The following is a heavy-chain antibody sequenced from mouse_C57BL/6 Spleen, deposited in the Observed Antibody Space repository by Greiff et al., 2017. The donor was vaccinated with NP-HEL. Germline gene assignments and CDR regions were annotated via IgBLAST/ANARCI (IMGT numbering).Heavy chain of an antibody. D-gene: IGHD2-4*01. CDR3: ARESYDYGYWYFDV. CDR1: GYTFTDYN. V-gene: IGHV1-22*01. J-gene: IGHJ1*03. Sequence: VQLQQSGPELVKPGASVKMSCKASGYTFTDYNMHWVKQSPGKSLEWIGYINPNNGGTSYNQKFKGKATLTVNKSSSTAYMELRILTSEDSAVYDYARESYDYGYWYFDVWGTGTTVTVSS. CDR2: INPNNGGT.